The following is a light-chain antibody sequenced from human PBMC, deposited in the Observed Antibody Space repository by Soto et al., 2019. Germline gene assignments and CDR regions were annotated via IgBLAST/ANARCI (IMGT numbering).Light chain of an antibody. CDR3: QQNNNWPWT. CDR1: QSVSSN. CDR2: GAS. Sequence: EIVMTQSPDTLSVSPGARAPLSCRARQSVSSNLAWYPQNPGQAPRLLIYGASTRATGFPASFSGSGSGTEFTLPISSLHSEDFAVYYCQQNNNWPWTFGQGTRWIS. J-gene: IGKJ1*01. V-gene: IGKV3-15*01.